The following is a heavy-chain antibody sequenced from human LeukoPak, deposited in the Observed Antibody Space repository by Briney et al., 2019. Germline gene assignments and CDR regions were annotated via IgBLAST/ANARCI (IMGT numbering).Heavy chain of an antibody. J-gene: IGHJ4*02. V-gene: IGHV3-33*08. D-gene: IGHD6-25*01. CDR1: GFTFSSYA. CDR3: ARGLEHPAAGGFDY. Sequence: GGSLRLSCAASGFTFSSYAMSWVRQAPGKGLEWVAVIWYDGSNKYYADSVKGRFTISRDNSKNTLYLQMNSLRAEDTAVYYCARGLEHPAAGGFDYWGQGTLVTVSS. CDR2: IWYDGSNK.